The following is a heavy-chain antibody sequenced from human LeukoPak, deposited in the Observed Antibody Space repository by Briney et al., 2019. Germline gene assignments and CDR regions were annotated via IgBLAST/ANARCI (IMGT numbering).Heavy chain of an antibody. V-gene: IGHV3-30*02. CDR2: IRYDGSNK. CDR1: GFTFCSYG. J-gene: IGHJ4*02. D-gene: IGHD5-18*01. CDR3: AKERDTAMVTIDY. Sequence: PGGSLGLSCAASGFTFCSYGMPWVRQAPGPGLEWVAFIRYDGSNKYYADSVKGRFTISRDNSKNTLYLQMNSLRAEDMAVYDCAKERDTAMVTIDYWGQGTLVTVSS.